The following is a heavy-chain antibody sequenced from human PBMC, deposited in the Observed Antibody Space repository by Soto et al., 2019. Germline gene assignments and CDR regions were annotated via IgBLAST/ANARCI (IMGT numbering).Heavy chain of an antibody. CDR3: EAEAEYNYLDY. CDR2: INPSGGST. CDR1: GYTFTSYY. D-gene: IGHD1-1*01. J-gene: IGHJ4*02. V-gene: IGHV1-46*01. Sequence: ASVKVSCKASGYTFTSYYMHWVRQARGQRLEWMGIINPSGGSTSYAQKFQERVAMTRDMSTSTAYMELSSLRSEDTAVYYCEAEAEYNYLDYWGQGTLVTVSS.